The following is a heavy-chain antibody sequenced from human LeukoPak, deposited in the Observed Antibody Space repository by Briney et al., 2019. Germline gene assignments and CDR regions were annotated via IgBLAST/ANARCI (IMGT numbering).Heavy chain of an antibody. V-gene: IGHV3-21*04. J-gene: IGHJ4*02. Sequence: GGSLRLSCAASGFSFSSESMNWVRQAPGKGLEWVSSISRSSNYIYYADSMKGRFTISRDNAKNSLYLQINSLRAEDTAVYYCARSSGGYYFDYWGQGTLVTVSS. CDR3: ARSSGGYYFDY. CDR1: GFSFSSES. CDR2: ISRSSNYI. D-gene: IGHD6-19*01.